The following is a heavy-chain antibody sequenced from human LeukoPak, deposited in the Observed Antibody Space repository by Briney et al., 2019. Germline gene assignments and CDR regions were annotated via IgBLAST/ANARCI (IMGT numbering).Heavy chain of an antibody. CDR2: VYYTGST. J-gene: IGHJ4*02. V-gene: IGHV4-59*01. CDR3: ARGAMATTPFFDY. CDR1: GGSISNYY. Sequence: SETLSLTCPVSGGSISNYYYWTWIRQPPGKGLEWIGYVYYTGSTNFNPSLKSRVTMSLDTPRNQFSLKLTSLTAADTAVYYCARGAMATTPFFDYWGQGTLVTVSS. D-gene: IGHD5-24*01.